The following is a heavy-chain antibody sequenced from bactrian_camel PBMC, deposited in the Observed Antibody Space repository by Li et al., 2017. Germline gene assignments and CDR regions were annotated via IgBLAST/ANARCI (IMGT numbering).Heavy chain of an antibody. CDR3: AADRRRHGPPSLRPGDYSV. J-gene: IGHJ4*01. D-gene: IGHD2*01. CDR2: LASDGSS. V-gene: IGHV3S53*01. Sequence: VESGGGSVQAGGSLRLSCEVSGLTRSTYCLAWFRQAPGKEREGVASLASDGSSIYANSLKGRFSISKDNARNWLDLQMDSLEPGDTARYYCAADRRRHGPPSLRPGDYSVWGQGTQVTVS. CDR1: GLTRSTYC.